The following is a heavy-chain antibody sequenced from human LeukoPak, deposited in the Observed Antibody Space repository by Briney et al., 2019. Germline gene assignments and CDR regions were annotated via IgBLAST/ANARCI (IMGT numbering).Heavy chain of an antibody. Sequence: GGSLRLSCAASGFTFYTYAMNWVRQAPGKGLRWVAAISGSGGTTYYADSVKGRFTISRDNSKNTVYLQLSSLRADDTAVYSCAKDPPTVMANAFHIWGQGTMVTVS. D-gene: IGHD5-18*01. CDR3: AKDPPTVMANAFHI. CDR1: GFTFYTYA. J-gene: IGHJ3*02. V-gene: IGHV3-23*01. CDR2: ISGSGGTT.